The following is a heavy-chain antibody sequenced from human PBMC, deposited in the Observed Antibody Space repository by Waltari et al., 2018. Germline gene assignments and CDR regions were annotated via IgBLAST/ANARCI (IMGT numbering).Heavy chain of an antibody. CDR3: ARGGAVTLNGFDP. J-gene: IGHJ5*02. Sequence: QVQLVQSGAEVKKPGSSVKVSCKASGGNFSSYAISWVRQAPGQGLEWMGGIIPIFGTANYAQKFQGRVKITADESTSTAYKELSSLRSEDKAVYYCARGGAVTLNGFDPWGQVTLVTVSS. CDR2: IIPIFGTA. D-gene: IGHD4-17*01. V-gene: IGHV1-69*12. CDR1: GGNFSSYA.